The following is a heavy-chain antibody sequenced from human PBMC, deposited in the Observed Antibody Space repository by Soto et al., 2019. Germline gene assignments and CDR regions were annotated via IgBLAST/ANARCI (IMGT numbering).Heavy chain of an antibody. Sequence: GESLKISCKGSGYSFTSYWIGWVRQMPGKGLEWMGIIYPGDSDTRYSPSFQGQVTISADKSISTAYLQWSSLKASDTAMYYCARQLPPSIWFPNWFDPWGQGTLVTVSS. CDR3: ARQLPPSIWFPNWFDP. CDR1: GYSFTSYW. V-gene: IGHV5-51*01. CDR2: IYPGDSDT. D-gene: IGHD3-10*01. J-gene: IGHJ5*02.